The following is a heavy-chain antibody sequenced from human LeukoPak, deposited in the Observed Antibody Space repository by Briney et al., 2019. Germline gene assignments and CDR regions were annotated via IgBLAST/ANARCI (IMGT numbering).Heavy chain of an antibody. Sequence: GGSLRLSCAASGFTFDDYAMHWVRQAPGKGLEWVSGISWNSGSIGYADSVKGRFTISRDNAKNSLYLQMNSLRAEDTALYYCAKSMSGLNDYWGQGTLVTVSS. CDR2: ISWNSGSI. V-gene: IGHV3-9*01. D-gene: IGHD3-3*01. CDR3: AKSMSGLNDY. J-gene: IGHJ4*02. CDR1: GFTFDDYA.